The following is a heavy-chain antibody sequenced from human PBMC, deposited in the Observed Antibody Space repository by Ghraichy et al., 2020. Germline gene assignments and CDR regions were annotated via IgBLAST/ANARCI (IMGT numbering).Heavy chain of an antibody. J-gene: IGHJ3*01. V-gene: IGHV4-30-2*01. CDR1: GDSISEGGNS. CDR3: VREDHALGRAFDV. CDR2: IFHSGTT. Sequence: SQTLSLTCAVSGDSISEGGNSWSWIRQPPGKGLEWLGYIFHSGTTFSNPSLEGRVTMSVDKSKNQFSLKMSSVTAADTAVYYCVREDHALGRAFDVWGPGTMVTVSS.